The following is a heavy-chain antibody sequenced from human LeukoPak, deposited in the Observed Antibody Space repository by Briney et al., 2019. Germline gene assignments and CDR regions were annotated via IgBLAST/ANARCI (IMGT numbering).Heavy chain of an antibody. CDR2: ISYDGSNK. CDR1: GFTFSSYA. CDR3: ARVRSYGDYHAFDI. Sequence: GRSLRLSCAASGFTFSSYALHWVRQAPGKGLEWVAAISYDGSNKYYADSVKGRFTISRDNSKNTPYLQMNSLRAEDTAVYYCARVRSYGDYHAFDIWGQGTMVTVSS. V-gene: IGHV3-30-3*01. D-gene: IGHD4-17*01. J-gene: IGHJ3*02.